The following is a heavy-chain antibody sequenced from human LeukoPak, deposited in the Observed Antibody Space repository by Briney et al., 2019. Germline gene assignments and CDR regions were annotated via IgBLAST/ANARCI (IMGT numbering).Heavy chain of an antibody. CDR1: GYTFTGYY. V-gene: IGHV1-2*02. J-gene: IGHJ5*02. D-gene: IGHD3-22*01. CDR3: ARGQNYYDSSGYGNWFDP. CDR2: INPNSGGT. Sequence: ASVKVSCKASGYTFTGYYMHWVRQAPGQGREWMGWINPNSGGTNYAQKFQGRVTMTRDTSISTAYMELSRLRSDDTAVYYCARGQNYYDSSGYGNWFDPWGQGTLVTVSS.